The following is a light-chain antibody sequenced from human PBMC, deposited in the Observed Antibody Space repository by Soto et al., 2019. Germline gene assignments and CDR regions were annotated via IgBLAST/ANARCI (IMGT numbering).Light chain of an antibody. CDR1: SRDVGGYNY. J-gene: IGLJ1*01. Sequence: HSALTQPASVSGSPGQSITISCTGTSRDVGGYNYVSWYQHHPGKAPKLMIYEVSNRPSGVSNRFSGSKSGNTASLTISGLQAEDEADYYCSSYTSSSTYVFGTGTKVTVL. CDR2: EVS. CDR3: SSYTSSSTYV. V-gene: IGLV2-14*01.